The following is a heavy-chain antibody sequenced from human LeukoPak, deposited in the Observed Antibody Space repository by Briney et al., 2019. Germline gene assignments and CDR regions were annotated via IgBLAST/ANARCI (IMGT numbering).Heavy chain of an antibody. CDR2: ISSSSSYI. CDR1: GFTFSSYS. D-gene: IGHD6-6*01. CDR3: ARGQRSGYSSSSDLCDY. V-gene: IGHV3-21*01. J-gene: IGHJ4*02. Sequence: GGSLRLSCAASGFTFSSYSMNWVRQAPGKGLEWVSSISSSSSYIYSADSVKGRFTISRDNAKNSLYLQMNSLRAEDTAVYYCARGQRSGYSSSSDLCDYWGQGTLVTVSS.